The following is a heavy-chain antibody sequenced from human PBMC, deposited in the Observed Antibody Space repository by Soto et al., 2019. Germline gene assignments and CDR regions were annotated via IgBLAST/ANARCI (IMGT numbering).Heavy chain of an antibody. Sequence: ASVKVSCKASGYTFTTYGVNWVRQAPGQGLEWMGWISPYNDNTNYARRFQGRVTLTTDTSANTAYMELRSLTFDDTAIYYCAKDKRPTFYYNGMDVWGQGTPVTVSS. J-gene: IGHJ6*02. CDR3: AKDKRPTFYYNGMDV. V-gene: IGHV1-18*04. CDR2: ISPYNDNT. CDR1: GYTFTTYG.